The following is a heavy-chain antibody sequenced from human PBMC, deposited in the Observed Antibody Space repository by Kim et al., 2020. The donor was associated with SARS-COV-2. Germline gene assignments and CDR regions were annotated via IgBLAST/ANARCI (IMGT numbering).Heavy chain of an antibody. CDR2: ISYDGSNK. J-gene: IGHJ4*02. D-gene: IGHD1-1*01. V-gene: IGHV3-30*04. CDR1: GFTFSSYA. CDR3: ARDMGQLELPYYFDY. Sequence: GGSLRLSCAASGFTFSSYAMHWVRQAPGKGLEWVAVISYDGSNKYYADSVKGRFTISRDNSKNTLYLQMNSLRAEDTAVYYCARDMGQLELPYYFDYWGQGTLVTVSS.